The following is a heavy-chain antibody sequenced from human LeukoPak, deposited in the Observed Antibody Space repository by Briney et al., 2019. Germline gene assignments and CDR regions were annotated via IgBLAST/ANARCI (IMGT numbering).Heavy chain of an antibody. J-gene: IGHJ4*02. D-gene: IGHD3-10*01. CDR1: GGSISSSSYY. V-gene: IGHV4-39*07. CDR2: IYYSGST. Sequence: SETLSLTCTVSGGSISSSSYYWGWIRQPPGNGLEWIGSIYYSGSTYYNPSLKSRVTISVDTSKNQFSLKLSSVTAADTAVYYCARAKRPYYYGSGSYSPDYYFDYWGQGTLVTVSS. CDR3: ARAKRPYYYGSGSYSPDYYFDY.